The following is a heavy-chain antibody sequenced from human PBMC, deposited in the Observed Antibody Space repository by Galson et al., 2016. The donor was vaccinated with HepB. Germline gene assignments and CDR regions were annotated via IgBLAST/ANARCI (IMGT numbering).Heavy chain of an antibody. CDR1: GPTFSTSW. CDR3: ARHIGGRGYFDF. CDR2: MRGDGGVT. D-gene: IGHD2-21*01. V-gene: IGHV3-74*01. Sequence: SLRLSCAVSGPTFSTSWMHWVRQAPGEGLVWVSRMRGDGGVTDYADSVKGRFTISRDNAKNTLYLQMNSLRAEDTALYYCARHIGGRGYFDFRGQGALVTVSS. J-gene: IGHJ4*02.